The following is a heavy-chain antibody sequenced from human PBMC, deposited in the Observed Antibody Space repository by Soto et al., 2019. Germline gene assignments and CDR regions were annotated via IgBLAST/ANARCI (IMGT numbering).Heavy chain of an antibody. V-gene: IGHV1-2*04. Sequence: QVQLVQSGAEVKKPGASVKVSCKASGYTFTDYDMHWVRQAPGQGLEWMGWINPNSGGTYYAQKFQGWVTMTRDTSISTAYMELSGLTSDDTAVYYFARDFDIGVSKQITTWWFDPWGQGTLVTVSS. D-gene: IGHD3-16*01. CDR2: INPNSGGT. J-gene: IGHJ5*02. CDR3: ARDFDIGVSKQITTWWFDP. CDR1: GYTFTDYD.